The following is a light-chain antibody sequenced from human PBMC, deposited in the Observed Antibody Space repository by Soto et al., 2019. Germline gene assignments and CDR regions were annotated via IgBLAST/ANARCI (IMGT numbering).Light chain of an antibody. V-gene: IGKV2D-29*01. CDR1: QSLQHSDGKTY. CDR2: EVF. J-gene: IGKJ3*01. CDR3: IPSIQLLR. Sequence: EIVMTQTPLSLSVTPGQPAYISCKSSQSLQHSDGKTYLYWYLQKPGQPPQLLIYEVFNRFSGVPESFCVSGSGTDFTLRIRRVVADGVGIYDCIPSIQLLRFGPGTRVYI.